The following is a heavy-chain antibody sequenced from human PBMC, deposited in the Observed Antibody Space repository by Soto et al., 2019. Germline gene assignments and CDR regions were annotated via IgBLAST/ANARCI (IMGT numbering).Heavy chain of an antibody. D-gene: IGHD2-2*01. Sequence: PSETLSLTCTVSGGSISSGDYYWSWIRQPPGKGLEWIGCIFYTGSTYYNPSLKSRVTISVDTSKNQFSLKLSSVTAADTAVYYCARGRLFFFVGTSCHYCYDPWGQGTLVTVSS. CDR1: GGSISSGDYY. CDR2: IFYTGST. CDR3: ARGRLFFFVGTSCHYCYDP. J-gene: IGHJ5*02. V-gene: IGHV4-30-4*01.